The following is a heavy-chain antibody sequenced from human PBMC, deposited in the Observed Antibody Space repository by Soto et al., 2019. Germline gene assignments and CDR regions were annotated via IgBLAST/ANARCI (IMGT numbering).Heavy chain of an antibody. Sequence: EVQLLESGGGLVQPGGSLRLSCAASGFTFRDYAMHWVRQAPGKGLEWVSAIAAGYTDTHYADSVKGRLTISRDDSRNPLYLQMNSLRAEDTAIYYCAKDEAGRWYNLFDPWGPGTLVTVSS. CDR1: GFTFRDYA. J-gene: IGHJ5*02. CDR2: IAAGYTDT. CDR3: AKDEAGRWYNLFDP. D-gene: IGHD2-15*01. V-gene: IGHV3-23*01.